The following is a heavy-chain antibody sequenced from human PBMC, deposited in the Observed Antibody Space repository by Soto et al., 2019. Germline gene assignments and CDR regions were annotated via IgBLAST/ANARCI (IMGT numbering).Heavy chain of an antibody. D-gene: IGHD3-10*01. V-gene: IGHV3-9*01. CDR3: ARDVWSRASGPPDS. J-gene: IGHJ4*02. Sequence: PGGSLRLSCAASGFTFDDYAMHWVRQAPGKGLEWVTGISWNSDTIGYADSVKGRFTISRDNAKNSLYLQMTSLRAEDTAFYYCARDVWSRASGPPDSWGQGTLVTVSS. CDR1: GFTFDDYA. CDR2: ISWNSDTI.